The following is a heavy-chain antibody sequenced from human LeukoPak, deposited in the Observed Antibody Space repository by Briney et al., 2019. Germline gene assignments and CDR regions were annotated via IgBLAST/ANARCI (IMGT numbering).Heavy chain of an antibody. CDR2: IFSSGST. CDR3: ARLTKFLTTYYPTP. D-gene: IGHD2/OR15-2a*01. Sequence: SETLSLTCTVSGGSITGYYWSWIRQPPGKGLEWVGYIFSSGSTYYNPSLKSRVTISLDTSKSQFSLKLISVTASDTAVYYCARLTKFLTTYYPTPWGQGTLVTVSS. J-gene: IGHJ5*02. CDR1: GGSITGYY. V-gene: IGHV4-59*08.